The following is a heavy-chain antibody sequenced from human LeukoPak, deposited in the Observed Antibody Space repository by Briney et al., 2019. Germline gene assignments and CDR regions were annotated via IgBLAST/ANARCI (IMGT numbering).Heavy chain of an antibody. CDR2: ISSSGDTI. D-gene: IGHD1-26*01. V-gene: IGHV3-48*03. CDR3: TSLWEVHGPDF. J-gene: IGHJ4*02. CDR1: GFTFSNYH. Sequence: PGGSLRLPCAASGFTFSNYHMNWVRQPPGKGLEWVAYISSSGDTIYYAASVKGRFTISRDNVQNSLSLQMNSLGGEDTSVYYCTSLWEVHGPDFWGQGTLVTVSS.